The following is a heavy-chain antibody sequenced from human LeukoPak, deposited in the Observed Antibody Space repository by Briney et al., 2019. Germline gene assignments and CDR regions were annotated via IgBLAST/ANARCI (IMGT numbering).Heavy chain of an antibody. Sequence: PGGSLRLSCAAPGFTLSSYSMSWVRQATGKGLEWVSYISSSSSMIYYADSVKGRFTISRDNAKNSLYLQMNSLRDEDTAVYYCARERVGAKDYWGQGTLVTVSS. D-gene: IGHD1-26*01. CDR1: GFTLSSYS. CDR3: ARERVGAKDY. J-gene: IGHJ4*02. CDR2: ISSSSSMI. V-gene: IGHV3-48*02.